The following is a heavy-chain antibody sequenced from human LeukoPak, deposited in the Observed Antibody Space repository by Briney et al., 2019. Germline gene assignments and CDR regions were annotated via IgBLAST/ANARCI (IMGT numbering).Heavy chain of an antibody. CDR1: GFTFSSYA. V-gene: IGHV3-23*01. CDR3: ARDQSSVAGTTYNWFDP. D-gene: IGHD6-19*01. J-gene: IGHJ5*02. CDR2: ISGSGGST. Sequence: GGSLRLSCVTSGFTFSSYAMSWVRQAPGKGLEWISGISGSGGSTYYAHSMKGRLTISRDNSKNTLYLQMNSLRAEDTAVYYCARDQSSVAGTTYNWFDPWGQGTLVTVSS.